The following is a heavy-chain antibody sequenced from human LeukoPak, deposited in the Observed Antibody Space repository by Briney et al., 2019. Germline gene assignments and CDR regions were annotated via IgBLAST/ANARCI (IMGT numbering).Heavy chain of an antibody. J-gene: IGHJ4*02. Sequence: VASVKVSCKASGYTFTSYGISWVRQAPGQGLEWMGWISAYNGNTNYAQKLQGRVTMTTDTSTSTAYMELRSLRSDDTAVYYCARGDALWFGESQRSDYWGQGTLVTVSS. CDR2: ISAYNGNT. V-gene: IGHV1-18*01. D-gene: IGHD3-10*01. CDR3: ARGDALWFGESQRSDY. CDR1: GYTFTSYG.